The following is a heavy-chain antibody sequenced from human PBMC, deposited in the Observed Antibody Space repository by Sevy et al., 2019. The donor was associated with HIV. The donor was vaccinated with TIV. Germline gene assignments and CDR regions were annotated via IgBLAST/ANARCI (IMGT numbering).Heavy chain of an antibody. J-gene: IGHJ4*02. Sequence: GESLKISCKGSGYNFTNYWIGWVRQMPGKGLEWMGIIYPRDSDTRYRPSLQGQVTITVDKSVSTAYLQWSSLKASDTAIYYCARREETAKWSLDYWGQGTLVTVSS. V-gene: IGHV5-51*01. CDR2: IYPRDSDT. D-gene: IGHD2-15*01. CDR3: ARREETAKWSLDY. CDR1: GYNFTNYW.